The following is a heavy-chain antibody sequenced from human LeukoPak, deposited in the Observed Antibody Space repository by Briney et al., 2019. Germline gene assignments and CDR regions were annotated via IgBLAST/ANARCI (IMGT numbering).Heavy chain of an antibody. CDR2: INAGNGNT. CDR3: VREVTMVRGVITFYHYNGMDV. J-gene: IGHJ6*02. Sequence: ASAKVSCKASGYTFTSYAMHWVRQAPGQRLEWMGWINAGNGNTKYSQKFQGRVTMTTDASTSTAYMELRSLRSDDTAVYYCVREVTMVRGVITFYHYNGMDVWGQGTAVTVSS. D-gene: IGHD3-10*01. CDR1: GYTFTSYA. V-gene: IGHV1-3*01.